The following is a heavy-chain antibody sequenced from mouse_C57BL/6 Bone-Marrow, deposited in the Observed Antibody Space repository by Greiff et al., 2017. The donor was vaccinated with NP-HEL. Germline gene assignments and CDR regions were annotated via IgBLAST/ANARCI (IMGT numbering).Heavy chain of an antibody. CDR1: GFTFSDYG. Sequence: EVQVVESGGGLVQPGGSLKLSCAASGFTFSDYGMAWVRQAPRQGPEWVAFISNLAYSIYYADTVTGRFTISRENAKNTLYLEKSSLRSEDTAMYYCARREFITTVVATEDWYFDVWGTGTTVTVSS. J-gene: IGHJ1*03. V-gene: IGHV5-15*01. D-gene: IGHD1-1*01. CDR3: ARREFITTVVATEDWYFDV. CDR2: ISNLAYSI.